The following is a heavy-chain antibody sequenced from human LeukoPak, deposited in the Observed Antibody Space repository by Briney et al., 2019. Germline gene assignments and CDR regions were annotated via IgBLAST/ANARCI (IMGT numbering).Heavy chain of an antibody. CDR2: INPNSGGT. CDR3: AFDRYYYDSSGYLNH. D-gene: IGHD3-22*01. CDR1: GYTFTGYY. J-gene: IGHJ5*02. Sequence: ASVKVSCKASGYTFTGYYMHWVRQAPGQGLEWMGWINPNSGGTNYAQKFQGRVTMTRDTSISTAYMELSRLRSDDTAVYYCAFDRYYYDSSGYLNHWGQGTLVTVSS. V-gene: IGHV1-2*02.